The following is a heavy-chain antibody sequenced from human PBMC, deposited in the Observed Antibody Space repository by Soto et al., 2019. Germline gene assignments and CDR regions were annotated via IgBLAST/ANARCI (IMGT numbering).Heavy chain of an antibody. D-gene: IGHD6-19*01. J-gene: IGHJ4*02. Sequence: QVQLVQSGAEVKKPGSSVKVSCKASGGTFSSYAISWVRQAPGQGLEWMGGIIPIFGTANYAQKFQGRVRITADESTSTAYMELSSLRSEDTAVYYCAISTPGIAVAATRRYFDYWGQGTLVTVSS. V-gene: IGHV1-69*01. CDR3: AISTPGIAVAATRRYFDY. CDR2: IIPIFGTA. CDR1: GGTFSSYA.